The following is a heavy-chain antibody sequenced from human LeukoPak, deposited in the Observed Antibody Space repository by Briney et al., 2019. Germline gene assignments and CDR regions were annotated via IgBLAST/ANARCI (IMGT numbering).Heavy chain of an antibody. V-gene: IGHV4-34*01. CDR1: GGSFSGYY. CDR2: INHSGST. D-gene: IGHD1-7*01. Sequence: SETLSLTCAVYGGSFSGYYWSWVRQPPGKGLEWIGEINHSGSTNYNPSLKSRVTISVDTSKNQFSLKLSSVTAADTAVYYRGRGGGNFYVDYWGQGPLVTVSS. CDR3: GRGGGNFYVDY. J-gene: IGHJ4*02.